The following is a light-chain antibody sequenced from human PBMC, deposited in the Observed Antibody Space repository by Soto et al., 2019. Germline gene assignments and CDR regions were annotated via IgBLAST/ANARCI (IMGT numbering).Light chain of an antibody. CDR3: AAWDDSLSGVV. Sequence: QSVLTQPPSASWTPGQRVTISFSGSSSNIGSNYVYWYQQLPGTVPQLLIYRNSERPSGVPDRFSGSKSGTSASLAISGLRSEDEADYYCAAWDDSLSGVVFGGGTKLTVL. J-gene: IGLJ2*01. CDR2: RNS. V-gene: IGLV1-47*01. CDR1: SSNIGSNY.